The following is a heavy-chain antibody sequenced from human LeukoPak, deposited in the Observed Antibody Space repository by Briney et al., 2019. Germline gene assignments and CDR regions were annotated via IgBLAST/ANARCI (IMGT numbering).Heavy chain of an antibody. Sequence: GGSLRLSCAASGFTFSSYSMSWVRQAPGKGLELVSYISGSSSTIYYADSVKGRFTISRDNAKNSLYLQMNSLRAEDTAVYYCARRYDYGDCWGQGTLVTVSS. J-gene: IGHJ4*02. V-gene: IGHV3-48*01. CDR3: ARRYDYGDC. CDR2: ISGSSSTI. D-gene: IGHD1-14*01. CDR1: GFTFSSYS.